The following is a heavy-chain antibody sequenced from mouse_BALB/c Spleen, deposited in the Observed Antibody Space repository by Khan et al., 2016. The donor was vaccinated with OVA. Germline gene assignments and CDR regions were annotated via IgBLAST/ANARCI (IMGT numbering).Heavy chain of an antibody. J-gene: IGHJ2*01. CDR1: GYSITSDYA. Sequence: EVQLQESGPGLLKPSQSLSLTCTVTGYSITSDYAWNWIRQFPGNKLEWIAYIGYSGSTTSNPSLRRRISITRDTYKNQFFLQLNSVTTEDTATYSYASGRLLLRYPDYVDYWCQGTTLTVSS. D-gene: IGHD1-1*01. CDR2: IGYSGST. V-gene: IGHV3-2*02. CDR3: ASGRLLLRYPDYVDY.